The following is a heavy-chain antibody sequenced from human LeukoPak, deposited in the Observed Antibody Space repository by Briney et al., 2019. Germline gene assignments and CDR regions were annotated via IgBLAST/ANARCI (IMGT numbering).Heavy chain of an antibody. V-gene: IGHV3-23*01. J-gene: IGHJ4*02. CDR1: GFTLSSYA. D-gene: IGHD2-2*01. CDR2: ISGSGGST. Sequence: GGSLRLSCAASGFTLSSYAMSWVRQAPGRGLEWVSSISGSGGSTYYADSVKGRFTISRDNSKNTLYLQMNSLRAEDTAVYYCAKRTIPAAPFDYWGQGTLVTVSS. CDR3: AKRTIPAAPFDY.